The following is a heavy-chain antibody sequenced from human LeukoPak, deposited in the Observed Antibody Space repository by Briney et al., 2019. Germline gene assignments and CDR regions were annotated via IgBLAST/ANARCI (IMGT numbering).Heavy chain of an antibody. CDR2: ISGSGGST. V-gene: IGHV3-23*01. CDR3: AYSSYQLLYWFDP. Sequence: PGGSLRLSCAASGFTFSSYGMHWVRQAPGKGLEWVSAISGSGGSTYYADSVKGRFTISRDNSKNTLYLQMNSLRAEDTAVYYCAYSSYQLLYWFDPWGQGTLVTVSS. CDR1: GFTFSSYG. J-gene: IGHJ5*02. D-gene: IGHD2-2*01.